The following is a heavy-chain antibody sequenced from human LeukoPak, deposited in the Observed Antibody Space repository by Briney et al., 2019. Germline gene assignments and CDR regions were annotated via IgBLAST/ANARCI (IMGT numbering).Heavy chain of an antibody. Sequence: GGSLRLSCAASGFTFSSYGMHWVREAPGKGLEWVAFIRYDGSNKYYADSVKGRFTISRDNSKNTLYLQMNSLRAEDTAVYYCARGSGIVGATDAFDIWGQGTMVTVSS. CDR2: IRYDGSNK. CDR1: GFTFSSYG. J-gene: IGHJ3*02. D-gene: IGHD1-26*01. V-gene: IGHV3-30*02. CDR3: ARGSGIVGATDAFDI.